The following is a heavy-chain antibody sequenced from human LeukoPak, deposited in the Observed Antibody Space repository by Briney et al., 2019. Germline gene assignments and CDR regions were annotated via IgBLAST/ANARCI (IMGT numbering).Heavy chain of an antibody. J-gene: IGHJ3*02. Sequence: SETLSLTCTVSGGSISSSSYYWGWIRQPPGKGLEGIGSIYYSGSTYYNPSLKSRVTISVDTSKNQFSLKLSSVTAADTAVYYCARLAIVVVPEPLGAFDIWGQGTMVTVSS. CDR1: GGSISSSSYY. D-gene: IGHD2-2*03. CDR2: IYYSGST. V-gene: IGHV4-39*01. CDR3: ARLAIVVVPEPLGAFDI.